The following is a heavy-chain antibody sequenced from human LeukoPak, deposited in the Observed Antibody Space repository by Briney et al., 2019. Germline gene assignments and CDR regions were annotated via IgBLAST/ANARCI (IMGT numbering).Heavy chain of an antibody. J-gene: IGHJ3*02. D-gene: IGHD2-2*01. V-gene: IGHV1-18*01. CDR3: ARLYCSSTSCRDAFDI. Sequence: ASVKVSCKASGYTFTSYGISWVRQAPGQGLEWMGWISAYNGNTNYAQKLQGRVTMTTDTSTSTAYMELRSLRSDDTAVYYCARLYCSSTSCRDAFDIWGQGTMVTVSS. CDR1: GYTFTSYG. CDR2: ISAYNGNT.